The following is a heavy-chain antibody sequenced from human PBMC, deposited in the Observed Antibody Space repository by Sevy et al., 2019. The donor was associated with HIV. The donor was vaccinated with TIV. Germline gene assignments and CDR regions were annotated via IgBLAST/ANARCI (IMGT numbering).Heavy chain of an antibody. CDR2: INSDGTGT. Sequence: GGSLRLSCAASGFTFSSYWMHWVRQAPGKGLVWVSRINSDGTGTNYADSVKGRFTISRDNAKNTLYLQMNSLRAEDTAVYYCARDLEFYDYGDYGPAFMPDYWGQGTLVTVSS. CDR1: GFTFSSYW. CDR3: ARDLEFYDYGDYGPAFMPDY. D-gene: IGHD4-17*01. V-gene: IGHV3-74*01. J-gene: IGHJ4*02.